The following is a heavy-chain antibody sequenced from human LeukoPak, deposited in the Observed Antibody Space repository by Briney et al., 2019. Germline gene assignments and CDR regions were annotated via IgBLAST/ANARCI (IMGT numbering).Heavy chain of an antibody. CDR1: GGSISSGGYY. Sequence: SQTLSLTCTVSGGSISSGGYYWSWIRQHPGKGLEWIGYIYYSGSTYYNPSLKSRVTISVDTSKNQFSLKLSSVTAADTAVYYCARAGYSSGWSIFDYWGQGTLVTVSS. D-gene: IGHD6-19*01. CDR3: ARAGYSSGWSIFDY. V-gene: IGHV4-31*03. J-gene: IGHJ4*02. CDR2: IYYSGST.